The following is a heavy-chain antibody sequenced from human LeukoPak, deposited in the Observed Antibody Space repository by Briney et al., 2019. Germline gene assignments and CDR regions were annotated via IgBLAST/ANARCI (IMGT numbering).Heavy chain of an antibody. J-gene: IGHJ4*02. V-gene: IGHV3-66*01. D-gene: IGHD2-15*01. CDR2: IYTDTST. Sequence: GGSLRLSCTASGFTVSNNYMTWVRQAPGEGLEWVSVIYTDTSTHYADSVKGRFTISRDTSRNTLHLQMIGLRAEDTAVYYCVLESGGTLRYWGRGSLVTASS. CDR1: GFTVSNNY. CDR3: VLESGGTLRY.